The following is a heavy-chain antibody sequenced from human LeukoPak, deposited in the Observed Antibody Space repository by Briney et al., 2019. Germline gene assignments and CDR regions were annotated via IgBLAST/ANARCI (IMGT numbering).Heavy chain of an antibody. D-gene: IGHD2-15*01. CDR2: INPDSGVT. CDR1: GYTFTDYY. V-gene: IGHV1-2*02. Sequence: ASVKVSCKASGYTFTDYYMHWVRQAPGQGLEWMGWINPDSGVTNYPQKVQGRVTMTRDTSSSTAYMELIRLRSDDTAVYYYARDGTFDIWGEGTMVTVSS. CDR3: ARDGTFDI. J-gene: IGHJ3*02.